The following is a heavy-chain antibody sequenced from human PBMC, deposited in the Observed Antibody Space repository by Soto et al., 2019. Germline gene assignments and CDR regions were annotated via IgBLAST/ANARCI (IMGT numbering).Heavy chain of an antibody. V-gene: IGHV3-30-3*01. CDR3: ARVKPYDFWTNHRALSSGFLDY. CDR1: GFTFSSYA. Sequence: QVQLVESGGGVVQPGRSLRLSCAASGFTFSSYAMHWVRQAPGKGLEWVAVISYDGSNKYYADSVKGRFTISRDNSKNTLYLQMNSLRAEDTAVYYCARVKPYDFWTNHRALSSGFLDYWGQGTLVTVSS. D-gene: IGHD3-3*01. J-gene: IGHJ4*02. CDR2: ISYDGSNK.